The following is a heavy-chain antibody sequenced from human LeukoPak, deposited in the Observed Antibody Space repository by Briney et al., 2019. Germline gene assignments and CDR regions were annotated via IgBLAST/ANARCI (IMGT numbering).Heavy chain of an antibody. V-gene: IGHV3-21*01. CDR3: AELGITMIGGV. Sequence: GGSLRLSCAASGFTLSSYSMNWVRQAPGKGLEWVSSISSSSSYIYYADSVKGRFTISRDNAKNSLYLQMNSLRAEDTAVCYCAELGITMIGGVWGKGTTVTISS. CDR1: GFTLSSYS. CDR2: ISSSSSYI. J-gene: IGHJ6*04. D-gene: IGHD3-10*02.